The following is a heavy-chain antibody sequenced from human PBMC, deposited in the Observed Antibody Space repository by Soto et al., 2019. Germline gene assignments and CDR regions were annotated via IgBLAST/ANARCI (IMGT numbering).Heavy chain of an antibody. CDR3: ARDIFYGGDSDY. V-gene: IGHV3-7*03. D-gene: IGHD2-21*02. J-gene: IGHJ4*02. Sequence: GGSLRLSCAASGFTFSSYWMSWVRQAPGKGLEWVANIKQDGSEKYYGGSVKGRFTISRDNTINSVYLHMNTLRADDTAVYYCARDIFYGGDSDYWGQGTLVTVSS. CDR1: GFTFSSYW. CDR2: IKQDGSEK.